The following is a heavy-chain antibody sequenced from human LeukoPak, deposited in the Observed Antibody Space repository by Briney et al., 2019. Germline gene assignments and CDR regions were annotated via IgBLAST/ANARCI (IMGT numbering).Heavy chain of an antibody. CDR2: INNDGSTT. CDR1: GFTFSSYW. CDR3: ARTYSSFDY. V-gene: IGHV3-74*01. Sequence: PGGSLRLSCAVSGFTFSSYWMHWVRQAPGKGLVWVSRINNDGSTTAYADSVKGRFTISRDNTKNTLYLQMNSLRAEDTAVYYCARTYSSFDYWGRGTLVTVSS. D-gene: IGHD6-19*01. J-gene: IGHJ4*02.